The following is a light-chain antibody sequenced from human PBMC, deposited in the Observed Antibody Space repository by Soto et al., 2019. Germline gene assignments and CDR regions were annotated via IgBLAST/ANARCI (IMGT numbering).Light chain of an antibody. CDR3: QQYNNYWT. Sequence: DIQMTQSPSTLSASVGDRVTITCRASQSINSRLAWYQQKPGKAPNLLIYKSSSLESGVPSRFSGSGSGTEFTLTISSLQPDDFATYYCQQYNNYWTFSEGKTVELK. J-gene: IGKJ1*01. CDR1: QSINSR. V-gene: IGKV1-5*03. CDR2: KSS.